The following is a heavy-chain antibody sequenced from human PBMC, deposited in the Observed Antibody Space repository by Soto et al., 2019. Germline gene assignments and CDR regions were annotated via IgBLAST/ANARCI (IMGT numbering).Heavy chain of an antibody. CDR3: AITYCGGDCYPRLDY. Sequence: ASVKVSCKASGYTFTGYYMHWVRRAPGQGLEWMGWINPNSGGTNYAQKFQGWVTMTRDTSISTAYMELSRLRSDDTAVYYCAITYCGGDCYPRLDYWGQGTLVTVSS. V-gene: IGHV1-2*04. CDR2: INPNSGGT. J-gene: IGHJ4*02. D-gene: IGHD2-21*02. CDR1: GYTFTGYY.